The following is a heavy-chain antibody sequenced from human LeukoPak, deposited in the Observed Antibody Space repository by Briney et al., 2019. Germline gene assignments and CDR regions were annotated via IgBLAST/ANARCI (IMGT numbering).Heavy chain of an antibody. CDR3: MPSS. Sequence: GGSLRLSCAASEFTFSTYWMNWVRQVPGKGLEWVANIGPDGSQKYYVDSVKGRFTISRDNAKNSLYLQMNSLRADDTAVYYCMPSSGGQGILVTVSS. D-gene: IGHD2-2*01. V-gene: IGHV3-7*01. CDR2: IGPDGSQK. J-gene: IGHJ4*02. CDR1: EFTFSTYW.